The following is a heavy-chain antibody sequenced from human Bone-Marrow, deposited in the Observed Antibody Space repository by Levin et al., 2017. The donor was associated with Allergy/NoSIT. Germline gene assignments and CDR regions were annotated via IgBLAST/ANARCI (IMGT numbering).Heavy chain of an antibody. V-gene: IGHV3-30*18. CDR2: ISYDGSNK. J-gene: IGHJ4*02. D-gene: IGHD1-26*01. CDR1: GFTFSSFG. Sequence: GGSLRLSCAASGFTFSSFGMHWVRQAPGKGLDWVAGISYDGSNKYYADSVKGRFTISRDNSKNTVSLQMSSLRAEDTAVYYCAKRPYSGSYRIDYWGQGTLVTVSS. CDR3: AKRPYSGSYRIDY.